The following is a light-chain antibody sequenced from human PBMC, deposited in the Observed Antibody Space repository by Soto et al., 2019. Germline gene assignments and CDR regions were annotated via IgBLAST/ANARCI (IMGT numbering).Light chain of an antibody. CDR3: QQYSSWPLT. CDR1: PSFRSS. J-gene: IGKJ4*01. V-gene: IGKV3-15*01. CDR2: AAS. Sequence: EIVMTQSPATLSVSPGERATLSCRPSPSFRSSFLAWYQQKPGQAPSLLIYAASTRATGIPARFSGSGSGTEFTLTISSLQSEDFAVYYCQQYSSWPLTFGGGTKVDIK.